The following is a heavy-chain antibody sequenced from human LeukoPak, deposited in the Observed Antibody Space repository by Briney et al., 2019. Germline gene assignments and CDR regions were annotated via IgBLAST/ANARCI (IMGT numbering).Heavy chain of an antibody. CDR3: ARELRGRLDY. CDR1: GFTFSSYG. J-gene: IGHJ4*02. D-gene: IGHD3-10*01. CDR2: ISYDGSNK. V-gene: IGHV3-30*03. Sequence: GGSLRLSCAASGFTFSSYGMHWVRQAPGKGLEWVAVISYDGSNKYYADSVKGRFTISRDNSKNTLYLQMNSLRAEDTAVYYCARELRGRLDYWGQGTLVTVSS.